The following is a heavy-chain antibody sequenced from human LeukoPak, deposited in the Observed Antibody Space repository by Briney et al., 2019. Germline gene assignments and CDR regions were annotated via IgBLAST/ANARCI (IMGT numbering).Heavy chain of an antibody. CDR3: ARDDVTVAGRDY. CDR2: IYTGGGT. D-gene: IGHD6-13*01. CDR1: GFTVASNY. J-gene: IGHJ4*02. V-gene: IGHV3-66*01. Sequence: GGSLRLSCSASGFTVASNYVTWVRPAHGKGLEGVSVIYTGGGTFYADSVQGRFSISRDNSKNILYLHMNSLRAEDTAVYYCARDDVTVAGRDYWGQGTLVTVSS.